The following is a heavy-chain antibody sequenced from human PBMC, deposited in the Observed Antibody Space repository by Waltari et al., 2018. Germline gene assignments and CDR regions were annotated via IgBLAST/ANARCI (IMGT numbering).Heavy chain of an antibody. V-gene: IGHV3-48*04. CDR1: GFTFSSYS. D-gene: IGHD5-18*01. CDR3: ARGGYSYGSDY. CDR2: IRIISSTI. J-gene: IGHJ4*01. Sequence: EVQLVESGGGLVQPGGSLRLSCAASGFTFSSYSMNWVRQAPGKGLQWVSYIRIISSTIYYANSVKGRFTIAKENANNSLYQQRNSLIAEDMAVYTCARGGYSYGSDYWGHGTLVTVSA.